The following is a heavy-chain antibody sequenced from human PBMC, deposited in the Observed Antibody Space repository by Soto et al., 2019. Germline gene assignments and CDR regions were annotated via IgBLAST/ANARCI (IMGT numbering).Heavy chain of an antibody. V-gene: IGHV5-51*01. CDR2: IYPDDSDT. Sequence: GASLKISCKHSGFNFPTFWIAWVRQMPGKGLEWMGTIYPDDSDTRYNPSFQGQVTISADKSISTAYLQWSSLKASDTAMYYCVRWVARGMDVWGRGTTVTVSS. J-gene: IGHJ6*02. CDR1: GFNFPTFW. CDR3: VRWVARGMDV. D-gene: IGHD2-15*01.